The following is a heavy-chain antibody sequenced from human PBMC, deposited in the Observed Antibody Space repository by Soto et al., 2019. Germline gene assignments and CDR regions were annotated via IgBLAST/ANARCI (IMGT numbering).Heavy chain of an antibody. CDR1: GYNFTSYG. Sequence: GAPAKVSCKASGYNFTSYGISWVRQPPGQGLEWMGWISAYNGNTNYAQKLQGRVTMTTDTAPSTAYTELRSLRSDDKGVYCCATYSSGYYYPRGYYYAMDVCGQGTKVTVSS. CDR2: ISAYNGNT. CDR3: ATYSSGYYYPRGYYYAMDV. D-gene: IGHD3-22*01. J-gene: IGHJ6*02. V-gene: IGHV1-18*04.